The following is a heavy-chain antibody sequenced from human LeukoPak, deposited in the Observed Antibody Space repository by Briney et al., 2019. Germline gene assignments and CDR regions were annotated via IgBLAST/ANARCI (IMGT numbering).Heavy chain of an antibody. Sequence: PGGSLRLSCAAFGFTFSSRSMYWVRQAPGKGLEWVSSISIDSHYTYYADSVKGRITISRDNAKNSLFLQMNNVRAEDTAVYYCARASAVPGNFYYDYWGQGTLVTVSS. D-gene: IGHD6-19*01. V-gene: IGHV3-21*01. CDR3: ARASAVPGNFYYDY. CDR1: GFTFSSRS. CDR2: ISIDSHYT. J-gene: IGHJ4*02.